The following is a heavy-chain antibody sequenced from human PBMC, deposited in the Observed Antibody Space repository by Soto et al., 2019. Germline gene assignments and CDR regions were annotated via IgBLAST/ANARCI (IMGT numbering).Heavy chain of an antibody. CDR1: GFTFSDHY. CDR3: ARNTLSAAGSDNYGLDV. D-gene: IGHD6-13*01. Sequence: QVHLVESGGGLVKPGGSLRLSCAASGFTFSDHYMSWIRQAPGMGLAWVAYISGSGFTIYNADSVKGRFTISRDNAKNSLYLQMDSLRAEDTAVYYCARNTLSAAGSDNYGLDVWGRGTTVAVSS. V-gene: IGHV3-11*01. CDR2: ISGSGFTI. J-gene: IGHJ6*02.